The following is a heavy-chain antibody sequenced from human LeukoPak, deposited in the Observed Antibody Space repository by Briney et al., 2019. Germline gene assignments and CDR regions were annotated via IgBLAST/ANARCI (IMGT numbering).Heavy chain of an antibody. V-gene: IGHV4-38-2*02. J-gene: IGHJ6*03. CDR1: GYSISSGYY. CDR3: ARLVGAPYYYYYMDV. CDR2: MFHSGST. Sequence: SETLSLTCNVSGYSISSGYYWGWIRQPPGKGLEWIGSMFHSGSTYYNPSLKSRVTISVDTSKNHFSLKLSSVTAADTAVYYCARLVGAPYYYYYMDVWGKGTTVIVSS. D-gene: IGHD1-26*01.